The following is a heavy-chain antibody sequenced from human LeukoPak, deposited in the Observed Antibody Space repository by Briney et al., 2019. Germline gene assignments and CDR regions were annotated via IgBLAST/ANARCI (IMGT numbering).Heavy chain of an antibody. D-gene: IGHD6-6*01. CDR1: GFTFSDYY. J-gene: IGHJ5*02. Sequence: PGGSLRLSCAASGFTFSDYYMSWIRQPPGKGLEWIGSIYYSGRTYYNPSLKSRVTISVDTSENQFSLKLNSVSAADTAVYYCARDLGIMYSNSKNWFDPWGQGTLVTVSS. V-gene: IGHV4-38-2*02. CDR2: IYYSGRT. CDR3: ARDLGIMYSNSKNWFDP.